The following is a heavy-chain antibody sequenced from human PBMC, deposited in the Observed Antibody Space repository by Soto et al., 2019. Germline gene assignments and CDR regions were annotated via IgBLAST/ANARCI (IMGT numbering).Heavy chain of an antibody. CDR1: GGTFSSYA. J-gene: IGHJ5*02. D-gene: IGHD2-2*01. CDR2: IIPIFGTA. V-gene: IGHV1-69*13. CDR3: ARVGRYCISTSCYFGPP. Sequence: GASVKVSCKASGGTFSSYAISCVRQAPGQGLEWMGGIIPIFGTANYAQKFQGRVTITADESTSTAYMELSILRSEDTAVYYCARVGRYCISTSCYFGPPWGQGTLVTVSS.